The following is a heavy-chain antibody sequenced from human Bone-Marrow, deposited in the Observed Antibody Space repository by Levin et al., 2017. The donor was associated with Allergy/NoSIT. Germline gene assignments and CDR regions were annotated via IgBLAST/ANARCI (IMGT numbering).Heavy chain of an antibody. V-gene: IGHV3-74*01. Sequence: GGSLRLSCVASGFTFSSSWMHWVRQVPGKGLVWVSLINSDGSDTRYADSVKGRFTVSRENAKNTVYLQMSRLRAEDAAVYYCARRTGTAATSYYFDYWGQGTLVTVSS. CDR2: INSDGSDT. CDR3: ARRTGTAATSYYFDY. D-gene: IGHD6-25*01. J-gene: IGHJ4*02. CDR1: GFTFSSSW.